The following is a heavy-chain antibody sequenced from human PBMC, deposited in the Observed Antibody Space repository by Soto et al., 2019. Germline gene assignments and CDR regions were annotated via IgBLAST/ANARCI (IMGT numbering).Heavy chain of an antibody. Sequence: GSLRRSCAASGFTYSSYAMSWVRQATGRGLEWVSAIRGSGGRTYCDDYVKGRFSVSRDNPKNTLYRQINSVRAEDTAIYYSPNDPEAGILVVPAPGLNWFGPWGQGTL. D-gene: IGHD2-2*01. V-gene: IGHV3-23*01. CDR2: IRGSGGRT. CDR3: PNDPEAGILVVPAPGLNWFGP. CDR1: GFTYSSYA. J-gene: IGHJ5*02.